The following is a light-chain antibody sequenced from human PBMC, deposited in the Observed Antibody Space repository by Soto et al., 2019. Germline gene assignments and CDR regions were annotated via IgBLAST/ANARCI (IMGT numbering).Light chain of an antibody. J-gene: IGKJ4*01. CDR1: QSVLYSSNNKNY. CDR3: HHYYTTPLT. CDR2: WAS. Sequence: DIVMTQSPDSLAVSLGERATINCKSSQSVLYSSNNKNYLAWYQQKPGQPPKLLIYWASTRESGVPDRFSGSGSGTDFTLTISSLQAEDVAVYYCHHYYTTPLTSGGGTKVEIK. V-gene: IGKV4-1*01.